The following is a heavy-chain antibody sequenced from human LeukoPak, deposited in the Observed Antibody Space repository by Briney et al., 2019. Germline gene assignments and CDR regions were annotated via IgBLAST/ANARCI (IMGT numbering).Heavy chain of an antibody. CDR2: INPNSGGT. CDR1: GYTFTGYY. J-gene: IGHJ5*02. CDR3: ARDLYSSSPTGFDP. V-gene: IGHV1-2*02. D-gene: IGHD6-13*01. Sequence: ASVKVSCKASGYTFTGYYMHWVRQAPGQGLEWMGWINPNSGGTNYAQKFQGRVTMTRDTSISTAYMELSRLRSDDTAVYYCARDLYSSSPTGFDPWGQGTLVIVSS.